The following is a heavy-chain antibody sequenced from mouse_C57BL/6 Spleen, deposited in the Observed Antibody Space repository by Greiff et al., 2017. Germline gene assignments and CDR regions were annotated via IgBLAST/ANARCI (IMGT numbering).Heavy chain of an antibody. Sequence: VQLQQSGPGLVQPSQSLSITCTVSGFSLTSYGVHWVRQSPGKGLEWLGVIWRGGSTDYNAAFMSRLSITKDNSKSQVFFKMNSLQADDTAIYYWAKNYYGSSPYYYAMDYWGKGTSVTVSS. V-gene: IGHV2-5*01. D-gene: IGHD1-1*01. CDR3: AKNYYGSSPYYYAMDY. CDR2: IWRGGST. J-gene: IGHJ4*01. CDR1: GFSLTSYG.